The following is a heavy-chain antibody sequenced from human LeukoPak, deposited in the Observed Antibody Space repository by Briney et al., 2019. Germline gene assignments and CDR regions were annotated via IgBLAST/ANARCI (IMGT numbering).Heavy chain of an antibody. V-gene: IGHV1-18*04. D-gene: IGHD3-22*01. CDR1: GYTFTGYY. J-gene: IGHJ4*02. CDR3: AYNYYDSSGWSDY. CDR2: ISACNGNT. Sequence: GASVKVSCKASGYTFTGYYMHWVRQAPGQGLEWMGWISACNGNTNYAQKLQGRVTMTTDTSTSTAYMELRSLRSDDTAVYYCAYNYYDSSGWSDYWGQGTLVTVSS.